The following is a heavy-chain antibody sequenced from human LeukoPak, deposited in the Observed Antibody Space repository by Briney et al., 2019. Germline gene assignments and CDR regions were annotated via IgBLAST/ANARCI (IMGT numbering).Heavy chain of an antibody. D-gene: IGHD3-3*01. CDR1: GYTFTDYY. J-gene: IGHJ4*02. CDR3: VRDRNDFWSGFLY. Sequence: RRASVKVSCKASGYTFTDYYFHWVRQAPGQGLEWMGRINPDSGGTGYADKFKGRVTLTRDRTNSTVYMEMTSLRSDDTAIYYCVRDRNDFWSGFLYWGQGTLVTVSS. CDR2: INPDSGGT. V-gene: IGHV1-2*06.